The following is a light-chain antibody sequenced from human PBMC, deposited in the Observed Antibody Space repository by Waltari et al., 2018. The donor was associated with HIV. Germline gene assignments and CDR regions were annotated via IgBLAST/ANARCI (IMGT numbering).Light chain of an antibody. Sequence: EVVLTQSPCTLSLSPAERATLSCRASQNVSSAYLAWYQQTPGQAPRVLIYGASSRATGIPDRFSGSGSGTDFTLTISRLDPEDFAVYYCQQYGTSPPYTFGQGTRLDIK. J-gene: IGKJ2*01. V-gene: IGKV3-20*01. CDR1: QNVSSAY. CDR3: QQYGTSPPYT. CDR2: GAS.